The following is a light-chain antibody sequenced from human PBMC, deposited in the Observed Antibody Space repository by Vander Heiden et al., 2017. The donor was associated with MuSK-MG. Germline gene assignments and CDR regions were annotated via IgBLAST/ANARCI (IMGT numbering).Light chain of an antibody. CDR2: EAS. CDR1: QAIQNW. Sequence: DIQMTQSPSTLSASIGDSVTIPCRASQAIQNWLVWFQQKPGKAPKFLIYEASSFQSGVPARFSGSGSGTDFTLTISSLQPDDFATYYCQQYNTSPWTFGHGTKVEIK. V-gene: IGKV1-5*01. J-gene: IGKJ1*01. CDR3: QQYNTSPWT.